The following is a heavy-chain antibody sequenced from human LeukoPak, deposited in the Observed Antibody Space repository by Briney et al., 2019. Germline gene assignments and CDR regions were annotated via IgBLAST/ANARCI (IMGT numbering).Heavy chain of an antibody. J-gene: IGHJ3*02. CDR1: GGSISSGGYS. CDR2: IYHSGST. Sequence: TTSETLSLTCAVSGGSISSGGYSWGWIRQPPGKGLEWIGYIYHSGSTYYNPSLKSRVTISVDRSKNQFSLKLSSVTAADTAVYYCARVPYAVDAFDIWGQGTMVTVSS. V-gene: IGHV4-30-2*01. CDR3: ARVPYAVDAFDI.